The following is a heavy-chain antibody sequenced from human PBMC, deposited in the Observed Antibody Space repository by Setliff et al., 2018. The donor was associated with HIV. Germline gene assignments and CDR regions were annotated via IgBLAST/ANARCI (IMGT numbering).Heavy chain of an antibody. V-gene: IGHV4-4*07. J-gene: IGHJ6*03. CDR1: GGSISSYY. CDR3: AREVRVVLPAAASGNYYYYYMDV. D-gene: IGHD2-2*01. CDR2: IYSSGST. Sequence: SETLSLTCTVSGGSISSYYWSWIRQPAGKGLEWIGRIYSSGSTNYNPSLKSRVTMSVDTSKDQFSLRLSSATAADTAVYYCAREVRVVLPAAASGNYYYYYMDVWGKGTTVTVSS.